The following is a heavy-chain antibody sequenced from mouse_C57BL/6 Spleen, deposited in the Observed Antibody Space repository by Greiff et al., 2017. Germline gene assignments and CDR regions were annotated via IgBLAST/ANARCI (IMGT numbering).Heavy chain of an antibody. CDR2: IDPENGDT. CDR3: TTKVATDAMDY. CDR1: GFNIKDDY. V-gene: IGHV14-4*01. J-gene: IGHJ4*01. D-gene: IGHD1-1*01. Sequence: VQLQQSGAELVRPGASVKLSCTASGFNIKDDYMHWVKQRPEQGLEWIGWIDPENGDTEYASKFQGKATITADTSSNTAYLQLSSLTSEDTAVYYCTTKVATDAMDYWGQGTSVTVSS.